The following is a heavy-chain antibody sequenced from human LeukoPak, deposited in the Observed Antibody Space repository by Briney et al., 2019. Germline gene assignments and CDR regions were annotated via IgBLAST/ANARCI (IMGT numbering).Heavy chain of an antibody. V-gene: IGHV4-4*09. D-gene: IGHD6-6*01. CDR3: ARHEYLARFDP. Sequence: SETLSLTCTVSGGSISSYYWSWIRQPPGKGLGWIGYIYTSGSTNYNPSLKSRVTISVDTSKNQFSLKLSSVTAADTAVYYCARHEYLARFDPWGQGTLVTVSS. CDR1: GGSISSYY. J-gene: IGHJ5*02. CDR2: IYTSGST.